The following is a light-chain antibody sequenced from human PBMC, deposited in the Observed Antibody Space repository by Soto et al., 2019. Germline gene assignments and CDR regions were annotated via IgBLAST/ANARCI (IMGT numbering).Light chain of an antibody. J-gene: IGLJ3*02. CDR3: QTWGTGIRV. V-gene: IGLV4-69*01. CDR1: SGHSSYA. Sequence: QLVLTQSPSASASLGASVKLTCTLSSGHSSYAIAWHQQQPEKGPRYLMKVNSDGSHRKGGGIPDRFSGSSSGAERYLTISSLQSEDEADYYCQTWGTGIRVFGGGTKLTVL. CDR2: VNSDGSH.